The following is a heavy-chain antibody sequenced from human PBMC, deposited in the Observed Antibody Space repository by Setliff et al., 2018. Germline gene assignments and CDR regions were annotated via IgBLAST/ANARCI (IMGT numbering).Heavy chain of an antibody. J-gene: IGHJ6*03. CDR3: AKERGFTGYYGSGNQWKYYYYMDV. D-gene: IGHD3-10*01. CDR2: VYSSGGT. CDR1: GGSISSDH. Sequence: SETLSLTCTVSGGSISSDHWSWIRQPPGKGLEWIGDVYSSGGTNYNPSLKSRATISIDTSKNQFSLKLTSVTAADTAVYYCAKERGFTGYYGSGNQWKYYYYMDVWGKGTTVTVSS. V-gene: IGHV4-4*08.